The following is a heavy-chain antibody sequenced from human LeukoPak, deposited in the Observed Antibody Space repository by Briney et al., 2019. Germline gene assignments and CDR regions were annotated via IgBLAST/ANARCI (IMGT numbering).Heavy chain of an antibody. CDR1: GGSISSYY. CDR2: IYYSGST. J-gene: IGHJ6*03. Sequence: SETLSLTCTVSGGSISSYYWSWIRQPPGKGLEWIGYIYYSGSTNYNPSLKSRVTISVDTSKNQFSLKLSSVTAAETAVYYCARGRPAATTYYYYFYIDVWGKGTTVTVSS. D-gene: IGHD2-15*01. V-gene: IGHV4-59*12. CDR3: ARGRPAATTYYYYFYIDV.